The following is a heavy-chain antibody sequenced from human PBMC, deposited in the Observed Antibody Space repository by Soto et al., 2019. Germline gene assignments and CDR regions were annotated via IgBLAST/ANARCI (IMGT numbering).Heavy chain of an antibody. CDR3: ARAVAVAADFDY. J-gene: IGHJ4*02. D-gene: IGHD6-19*01. CDR2: INAGNGDI. CDR1: GYTLSNYA. Sequence: GASVKVSCKSSGYTLSNYAMHWVRQAPGQRLEWMGWINAGNGDIKYSQKFQGRVTITRDTSASTAYMELSSLRSEDTAVYYCARAVAVAADFDYWGQGTLVTVSS. V-gene: IGHV1-3*01.